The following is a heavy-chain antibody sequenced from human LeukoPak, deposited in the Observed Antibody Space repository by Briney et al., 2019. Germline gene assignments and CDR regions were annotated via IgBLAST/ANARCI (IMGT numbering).Heavy chain of an antibody. CDR1: GFTFSNYA. V-gene: IGHV3-23*01. D-gene: IGHD3-10*01. J-gene: IGHJ6*03. CDR3: ARNYYGSGSSSPYMDV. Sequence: GGSLRLSCAASGFTFSNYAMNWVRQAPGKGLEWVSTIGGSGDSTYYADSVKGRFTMSRDNSKNTLYLQMNSLRAEDTAVYYCARNYYGSGSSSPYMDVWGKGTTVTVSS. CDR2: IGGSGDST.